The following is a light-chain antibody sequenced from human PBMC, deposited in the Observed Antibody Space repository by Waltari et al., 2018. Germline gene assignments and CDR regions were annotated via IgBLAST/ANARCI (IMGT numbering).Light chain of an antibody. J-gene: IGKJ1*01. CDR3: QQYYSTPWT. CDR1: QSVLYSSNNKNY. CDR2: WAS. V-gene: IGKV4-1*01. Sequence: DIVMTQSPDSLAVSLGERAIINCKSSQSVLYSSNNKNYLAWYHQKPGQSPKLLLYWASTRESGVPDRFSGSGSGTDFTLTISSLQAEDVAVYYCQQYYSTPWTFGQGTKVEIK.